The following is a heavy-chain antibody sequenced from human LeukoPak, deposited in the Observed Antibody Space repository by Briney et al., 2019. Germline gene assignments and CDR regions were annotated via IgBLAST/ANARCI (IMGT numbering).Heavy chain of an antibody. V-gene: IGHV4-31*03. D-gene: IGHD3-10*01. CDR3: ARDGSGTLHY. Sequence: PSETLSLTCTVSGGSISSGGYYWSWIRQHPGKGLEWIGYIYYSGSTYYNPSLKSRDTISVDTSKNQFSLKLSSVTAADTAVYYCARDGSGTLHYWGQGTLVTVSS. CDR2: IYYSGST. J-gene: IGHJ4*02. CDR1: GGSISSGGYY.